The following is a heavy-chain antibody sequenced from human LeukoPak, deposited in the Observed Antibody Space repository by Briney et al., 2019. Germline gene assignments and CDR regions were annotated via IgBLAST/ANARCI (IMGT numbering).Heavy chain of an antibody. D-gene: IGHD3-16*02. J-gene: IGHJ3*02. Sequence: SETLSLTCAVYGGSFSGYYWSWIRQPPGKGLEWLGEINHSGSTNYNPSLKSRVTISVDTSKSQFSLKLSSVTAADTAVYYCARRVIDYHAFDIWGQGTMVTVSS. V-gene: IGHV4-34*01. CDR3: ARRVIDYHAFDI. CDR1: GGSFSGYY. CDR2: INHSGST.